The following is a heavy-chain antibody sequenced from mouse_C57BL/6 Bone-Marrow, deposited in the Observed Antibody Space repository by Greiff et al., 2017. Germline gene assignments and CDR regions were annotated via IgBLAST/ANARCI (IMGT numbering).Heavy chain of an antibody. D-gene: IGHD1-1*01. CDR2: IYPRSGNT. J-gene: IGHJ1*03. CDR3: ARKGIVKGSTTVFITTVVAGYFDV. Sequence: VQLQQSGAELARPGASVKLSCKASGYTFTSSGISWVKQRTGQGLEWIGEIYPRSGNTYYNEKFKGKATLTADKSSSTAYMELRSLTSEDSAVYFCARKGIVKGSTTVFITTVVAGYFDVWGTGTTVTVSS. V-gene: IGHV1-81*01. CDR1: GYTFTSSG.